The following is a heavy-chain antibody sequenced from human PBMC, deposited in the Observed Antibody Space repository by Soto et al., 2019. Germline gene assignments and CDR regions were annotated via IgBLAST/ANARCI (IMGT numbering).Heavy chain of an antibody. D-gene: IGHD5-18*01. J-gene: IGHJ6*02. CDR2: ISGSGGST. CDR3: AKDQGGYSYGYDYYYYGMDV. CDR1: GFTFSSYA. Sequence: EVQLLESGGGLVQPGGSLRLSCAASGFTFSSYAMSWVRQAPGKGLEWVSAISGSGGSTYYADSVKGRFTISRDNSKNTLYLQMNRLRAEDTAVYYCAKDQGGYSYGYDYYYYGMDVWGQGTTVTVSS. V-gene: IGHV3-23*01.